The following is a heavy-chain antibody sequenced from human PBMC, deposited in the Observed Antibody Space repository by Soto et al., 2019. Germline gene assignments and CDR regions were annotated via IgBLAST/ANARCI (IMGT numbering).Heavy chain of an antibody. V-gene: IGHV3-30*18. D-gene: IGHD4-17*01. CDR2: ISYDGSNK. CDR3: AEDRAGYGDYEPDY. J-gene: IGHJ4*02. Sequence: QVQLVESGGGVVQPGRSLRLSCAASGFTFSSYGMHWVRQAPGKGLEWVAVISYDGSNKYYADSVKGRFTISRDNSKNTLYLQMNSLRAEDTAVYYCAEDRAGYGDYEPDYWGQGTLVTVSS. CDR1: GFTFSSYG.